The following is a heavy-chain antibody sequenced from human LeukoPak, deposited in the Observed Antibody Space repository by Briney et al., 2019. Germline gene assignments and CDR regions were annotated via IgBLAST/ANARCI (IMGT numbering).Heavy chain of an antibody. CDR1: GGPFAKYA. CDR2: IIPIFDSA. CDR3: ARSLSPIRRLLTIRRRDGENVAEYFFAS. J-gene: IGHJ4*02. Sequence: GASVKVSCKASGGPFAKYAFNWVRQAPGQGREWGGGIIPIFDSANYAQRFQGRVTITTDESTSTAYMELSSLRSEDTAVYYCARSLSPIRRLLTIRRRDGENVAEYFFASWGQGTMVTVFS. V-gene: IGHV1-69*05. D-gene: IGHD4/OR15-4a*01.